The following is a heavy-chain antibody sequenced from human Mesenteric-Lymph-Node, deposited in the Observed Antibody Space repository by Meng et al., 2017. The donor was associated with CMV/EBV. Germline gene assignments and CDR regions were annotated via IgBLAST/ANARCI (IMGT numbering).Heavy chain of an antibody. J-gene: IGHJ5*02. Sequence: SETLSLTCAVYGGSFSGYYWSWIRQPPGKGLEWIGYIYYSGSTYYNPSLKSRVTISVDTSKNQFSLKLSSVTAADTAVYYCAREYSVNWFDPWGQGTLVTVSS. CDR3: AREYSVNWFDP. V-gene: IGHV4-34*09. CDR1: GGSFSGYY. D-gene: IGHD2-21*01. CDR2: IYYSGST.